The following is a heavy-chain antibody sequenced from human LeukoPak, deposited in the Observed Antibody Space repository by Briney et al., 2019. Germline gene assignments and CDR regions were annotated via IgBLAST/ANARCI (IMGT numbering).Heavy chain of an antibody. CDR2: IYYSGST. CDR3: ARHKRQYYYGSGSYYPGAFDI. CDR1: GGSISSSSYY. V-gene: IGHV4-39*01. Sequence: SETLSLTCTVSGGSISSSSYYWGWIRQPPGKGLEWIGSIYYSGSTYYNPSLKSRVTISVDTSKNQSSLKLSSVTAADTAVYYCARHKRQYYYGSGSYYPGAFDIWGQGTMVTVSS. D-gene: IGHD3-10*01. J-gene: IGHJ3*02.